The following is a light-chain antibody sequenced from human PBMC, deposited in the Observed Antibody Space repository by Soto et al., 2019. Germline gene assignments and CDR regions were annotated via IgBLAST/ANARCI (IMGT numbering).Light chain of an antibody. CDR1: QSVSSSY. J-gene: IGKJ1*01. Sequence: EIVLTQSPGTPSLFPGERAPPCSRASQSVSSSYLAWYQQKPGQAPRLLIYGASSRATGIPDRFSGSGSGTDFTLTISRLEPEDFAVYYCQQYGSSGTFGQGTKVDIK. CDR3: QQYGSSGT. CDR2: GAS. V-gene: IGKV3-20*01.